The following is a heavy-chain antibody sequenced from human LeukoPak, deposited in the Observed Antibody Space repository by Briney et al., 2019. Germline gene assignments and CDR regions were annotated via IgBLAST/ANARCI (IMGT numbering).Heavy chain of an antibody. Sequence: SETLSLTCTVSGGSISSSSYYWGWIRQPPGKGLEWIGSIYYSGSTYYNPSLKSRVTISVDTSKNQFSLRLSSVTAADTAVYYCARSGGGSHWYFDLWGRGTLVTVSS. CDR3: ARSGGGSHWYFDL. V-gene: IGHV4-39*01. CDR1: GGSISSSSYY. J-gene: IGHJ2*01. CDR2: IYYSGST. D-gene: IGHD2-8*02.